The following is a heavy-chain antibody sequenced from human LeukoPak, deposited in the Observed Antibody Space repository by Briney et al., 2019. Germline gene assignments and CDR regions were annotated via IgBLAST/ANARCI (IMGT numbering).Heavy chain of an antibody. J-gene: IGHJ4*02. CDR1: GHTFTDYY. CDR3: ARYLTN. Sequence: GASVKVSCRASGHTFTDYYLHWVRQAPGQGLQWMGMVNPTAGSRAYAQDFQDRVTMTRDTSTSTVYMELYSLRSEDTAMYYCARYLTNWGQGTLVTVSS. CDR2: VNPTAGSR. V-gene: IGHV1-46*03.